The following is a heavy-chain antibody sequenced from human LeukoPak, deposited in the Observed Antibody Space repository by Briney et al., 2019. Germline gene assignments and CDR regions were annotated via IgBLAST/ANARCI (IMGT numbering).Heavy chain of an antibody. CDR3: ARLGAPYCSGGRCGIGWFDP. CDR1: GYTLTNYY. CDR2: INPNGGST. D-gene: IGHD2-15*01. V-gene: IGHV1-46*01. J-gene: IGHJ5*02. Sequence: GASVKVSCKASGYTLTNYYMHWVRQAPGQGLEWVGIINPNGGSTSYAQKFQGRVTMTRDTSTSTVYMELSSLRSEDTAVYYCARLGAPYCSGGRCGIGWFDPWGQGTLVTVSS.